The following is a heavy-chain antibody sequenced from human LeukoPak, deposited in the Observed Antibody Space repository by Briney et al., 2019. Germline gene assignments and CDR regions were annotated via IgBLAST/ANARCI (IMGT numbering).Heavy chain of an antibody. J-gene: IGHJ4*02. D-gene: IGHD3-22*01. CDR1: GYSISSGYY. CDR2: IYYSGST. CDR3: ARDARPYYYDSSGYYYGCYFDY. Sequence: SETLSLTCTVSGYSISSGYYWGWIRQPPGKGLEWIGSIYYSGSTYYNPSLKSRVTISVDTSKNQFSLKLSSVTAADTAVYYCARDARPYYYDSSGYYYGCYFDYWGQGTLVTVSS. V-gene: IGHV4-38-2*02.